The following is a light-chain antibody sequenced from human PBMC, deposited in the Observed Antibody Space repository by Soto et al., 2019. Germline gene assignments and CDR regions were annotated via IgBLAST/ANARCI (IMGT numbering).Light chain of an antibody. CDR1: QSVSSY. CDR2: DAS. J-gene: IGKJ4*01. CDR3: QQRRNWPLT. V-gene: IGKV3-11*01. Sequence: EIVLTQFPATLSLSPGERATLSCRASQSVSSYLAWYQQKPGQAPRLLIYDASNRATGIPARFSGSGSGTDFTLTIASLEPEDFAVYHCQQRRNWPLTFGEGTKVEIK.